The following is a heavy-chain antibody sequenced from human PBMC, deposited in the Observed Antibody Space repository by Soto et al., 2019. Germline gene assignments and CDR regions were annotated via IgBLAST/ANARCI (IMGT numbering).Heavy chain of an antibody. J-gene: IGHJ3*01. Sequence: WGSLILSFTATEFTISSDWMSWARQAPGKGLGWVANIKQDGSEKRYLDSGKGRLTIPRDSADNPLFLQMHGLSAEYTALYYCARVESSDGGYRALELWGQGPMVT. D-gene: IGHD5-18*01. CDR1: EFTISSDW. CDR2: IKQDGSEK. CDR3: ARVESSDGGYRALEL. V-gene: IGHV3-7*01.